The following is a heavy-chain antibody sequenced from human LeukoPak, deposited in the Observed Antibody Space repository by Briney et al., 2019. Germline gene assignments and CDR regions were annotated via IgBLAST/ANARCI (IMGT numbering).Heavy chain of an antibody. Sequence: SGTLSLTCAVSGGSISSSNWWSWVRQPPGKGLEWIGEINHSGSTNYNPSLKSRVTISVDTSKNQFSLKLSSVTAADTAVYYCARHRYWGQGTLVTVSS. CDR3: ARHRY. V-gene: IGHV4-4*02. CDR2: INHSGST. CDR1: GGSISSSNW. J-gene: IGHJ4*02.